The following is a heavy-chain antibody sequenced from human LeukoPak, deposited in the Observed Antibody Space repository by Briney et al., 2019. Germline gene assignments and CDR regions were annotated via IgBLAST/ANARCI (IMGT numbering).Heavy chain of an antibody. D-gene: IGHD2-15*01. CDR3: TTDSQGYCSGGSCFSYYYYGMDV. J-gene: IGHJ6*04. CDR1: GFTFSNAW. CDR2: IKSKTDGGTT. Sequence: GGSLRFSCAASGFTFSNAWMSWVRQAPGKGLEWVGRIKSKTDGGTTDYAAPVKGRFTISRDDSKNTLYLQMNSLKTEDTAVYYCTTDSQGYCSGGSCFSYYYYGMDVWGKGTTVTVSS. V-gene: IGHV3-15*01.